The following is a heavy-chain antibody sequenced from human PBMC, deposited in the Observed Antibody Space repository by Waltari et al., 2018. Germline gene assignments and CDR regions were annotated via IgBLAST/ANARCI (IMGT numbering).Heavy chain of an antibody. CDR3: AASGVWIVGGYPDWFDP. CDR1: GGSISSRSYY. V-gene: IGHV4-39*01. J-gene: IGHJ5*02. Sequence: QLQLQESGPGLVKPSETLSLTCTVSGGSISSRSYYWGWIRQPPGKGLEWIGSIYYSGSTYYNPSLKSRVTISVDTSKNQFSLKLSSVTAADTAVYYCAASGVWIVGGYPDWFDPWGQGTLVTVSS. CDR2: IYYSGST. D-gene: IGHD1-26*01.